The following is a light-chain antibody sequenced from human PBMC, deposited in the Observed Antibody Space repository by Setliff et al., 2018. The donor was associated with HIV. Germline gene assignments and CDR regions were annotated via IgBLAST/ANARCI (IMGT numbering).Light chain of an antibody. V-gene: IGLV2-23*01. J-gene: IGLJ2*01. CDR2: EGS. CDR1: SSDVGTYNF. Sequence: QSALAQPASVSGSPGQSITISCTGTSSDVGTYNFVSWYQQHPGKAPKLMIYEGSKRPSGVSNRFFGSKSGYTASLTISGLQAEDEADYYCCSYAGSATWVFGGGTKVTVL. CDR3: CSYAGSATWV.